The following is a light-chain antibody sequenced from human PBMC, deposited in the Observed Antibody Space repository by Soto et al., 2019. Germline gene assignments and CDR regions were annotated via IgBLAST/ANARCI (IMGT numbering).Light chain of an antibody. CDR1: QSISSW. Sequence: DIPMTQSPSTLSASVGDRVTITCRASQSISSWLAWYQQKPGKAPKLLIYKASSLESGFPSRFSGSGSGTEFTLTISSLQPDDFATYYCQQYNSYPLTFGQGTKVEIK. CDR2: KAS. J-gene: IGKJ1*01. V-gene: IGKV1-5*03. CDR3: QQYNSYPLT.